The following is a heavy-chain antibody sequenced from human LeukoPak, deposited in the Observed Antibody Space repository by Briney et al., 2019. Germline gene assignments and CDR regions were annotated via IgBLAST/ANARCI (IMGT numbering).Heavy chain of an antibody. CDR3: ATHYDILTGYQRYFDY. CDR2: IIPIFGTA. CDR1: GGTFSGYA. Sequence: SVKVSCKASGGTFSGYAISWVRQAPGQGLEWMGGIIPIFGTANYAQKFQGRATITADKSTSTAYMELSSLRSEDTAVYYCATHYDILTGYQRYFDYWGQGTLVTVSS. V-gene: IGHV1-69*06. J-gene: IGHJ4*02. D-gene: IGHD3-9*01.